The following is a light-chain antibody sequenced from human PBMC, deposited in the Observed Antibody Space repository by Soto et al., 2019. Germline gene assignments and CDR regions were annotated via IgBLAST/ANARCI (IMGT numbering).Light chain of an antibody. Sequence: SVLTPPASVSASPGQSITIACTGTSRDVGGYDYVSWYQLHPGKAPKLIVFEVNNRPSGVSYRFSGSKSGNTASLSTSGLQTEDEADYFCSSYSISTAYRFATGTKVTVL. CDR3: SSYSISTAYR. CDR1: SRDVGGYDY. CDR2: EVN. J-gene: IGLJ1*01. V-gene: IGLV2-14*01.